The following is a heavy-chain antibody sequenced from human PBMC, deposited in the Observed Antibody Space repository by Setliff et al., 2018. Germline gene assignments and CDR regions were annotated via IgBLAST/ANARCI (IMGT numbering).Heavy chain of an antibody. Sequence: SETLSLTCTVSGGSISSSGYYWGWIRQPPGKGLEWIGSIYYSGSTYYNPSLKRRVTISVDTSKNQFSLKLSSVTAADTAVYYCASSFYDSPVFDPWGQGTLVTVSS. V-gene: IGHV4-39*01. CDR3: ASSFYDSPVFDP. CDR1: GGSISSSGYY. CDR2: IYYSGST. D-gene: IGHD3-22*01. J-gene: IGHJ5*02.